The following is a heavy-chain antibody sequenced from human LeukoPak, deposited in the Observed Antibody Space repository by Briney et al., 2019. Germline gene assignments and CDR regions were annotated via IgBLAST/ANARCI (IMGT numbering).Heavy chain of an antibody. D-gene: IGHD2-8*02. CDR1: GFTFSDHF. CDR3: GDIPCPGGYF. Sequence: GGSLRLSCAASGFTFSDHFMDWVRQAPGKGLEWVARIKNRGNNYIKHYAASVEGRFTVSRDDSKKSLYLQMSSLKTEDTAVYFCGDIPCPGGYFWGQGTLVTVSS. J-gene: IGHJ4*02. V-gene: IGHV3-72*01. CDR2: IKNRGNNYIK.